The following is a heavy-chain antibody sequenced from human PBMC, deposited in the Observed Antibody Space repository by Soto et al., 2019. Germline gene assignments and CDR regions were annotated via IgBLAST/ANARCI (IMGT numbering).Heavy chain of an antibody. V-gene: IGHV3-23*01. D-gene: IGHD6-13*01. CDR2: ISGCGGSK. Sequence: GGSLRLSCAASGFNFSSYAMSWVRQAPGKGLEGVSAISGCGGSKYYAGSFQGRFTISRDNSKNTLYLQMNRLIADDTAVYYCAKKLGRAQLVFDYWGQGTLVPVSS. CDR1: GFNFSSYA. J-gene: IGHJ4*02. CDR3: AKKLGRAQLVFDY.